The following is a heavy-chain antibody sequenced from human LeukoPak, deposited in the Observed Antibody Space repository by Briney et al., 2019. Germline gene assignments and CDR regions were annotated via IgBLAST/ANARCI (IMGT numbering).Heavy chain of an antibody. D-gene: IGHD5-12*01. Sequence: GGSLRLSCAASRFTFDDYAMHWVRQAPRKGLEWVSGISWNSGSIGYADSVKGRFTISRDNAKNSLYLQMNSLRAEDTALYYCAKDRGGRLRPVGFDYWGQGTLVTVSS. CDR1: RFTFDDYA. J-gene: IGHJ4*02. V-gene: IGHV3-9*01. CDR2: ISWNSGSI. CDR3: AKDRGGRLRPVGFDY.